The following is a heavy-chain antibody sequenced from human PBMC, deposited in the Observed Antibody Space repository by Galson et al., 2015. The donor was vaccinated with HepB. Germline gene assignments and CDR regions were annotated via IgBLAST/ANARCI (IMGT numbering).Heavy chain of an antibody. J-gene: IGHJ5*02. CDR1: GYTFTSYA. CDR2: INTNTGNP. CDR3: ASAMYYDILTDSYNWFGP. V-gene: IGHV7-4-1*02. Sequence: SVKVSCKASGYTFTSYAMNWVRQAPGQGLEWMGWINTNTGNPTYAQGFTGRFVFSLDTSVSTAYLQISSLKAEDTAVYYCASAMYYDILTDSYNWFGPWGQGTLVTVS. D-gene: IGHD3-9*01.